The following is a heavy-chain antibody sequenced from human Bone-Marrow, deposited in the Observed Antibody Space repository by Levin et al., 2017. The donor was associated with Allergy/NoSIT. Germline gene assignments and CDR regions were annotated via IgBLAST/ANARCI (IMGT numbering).Heavy chain of an antibody. V-gene: IGHV4-38-2*02. J-gene: IGHJ3*02. CDR3: ARDLFCRPGRRIVVVTGYDAFDI. CDR1: GYSISSGYY. CDR2: IYHSGST. Sequence: RSQTLSLTCAVSGYSISSGYYWGWIRQPPGKGLEWIGSIYHSGSTYYNPSLKSRVTISVDTSKNQFSLKLSSVTAADTAVYYCARDLFCRPGRRIVVVTGYDAFDIWGQGTMVTVSS. D-gene: IGHD3-22*01.